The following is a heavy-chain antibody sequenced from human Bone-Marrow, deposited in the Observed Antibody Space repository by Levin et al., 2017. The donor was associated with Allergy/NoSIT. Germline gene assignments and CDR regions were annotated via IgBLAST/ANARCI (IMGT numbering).Heavy chain of an antibody. CDR3: ARLRGANT. D-gene: IGHD3-16*01. Sequence: PGGSLRLSCVGFGFPFSSFWMSWVRQAPGKGLEWVANINQDGSERHYMDSVKGRFIISRDNAQNLVFLQLNNLRDEDTALYYCARLRGANTWGQGTMVTVSS. J-gene: IGHJ4*02. CDR1: GFPFSSFW. V-gene: IGHV3-7*01. CDR2: INQDGSER.